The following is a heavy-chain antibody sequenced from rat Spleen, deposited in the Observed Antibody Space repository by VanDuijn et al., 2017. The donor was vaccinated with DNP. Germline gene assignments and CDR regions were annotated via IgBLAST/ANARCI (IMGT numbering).Heavy chain of an antibody. CDR3: AIQLGVFDY. J-gene: IGHJ2*01. CDR1: GYSITNDYR. V-gene: IGHV3-3*01. Sequence: EVQLQESGPGLVKPSQSLSLTCSVTGYSITNDYRWTWIRKFPGDKLEWMGYINGAGSTDYNPSLKSRISITRDTSKNQFFLQVNSVTPEDSATYYCAIQLGVFDYWGQGVMVTVSS. CDR2: INGAGST. D-gene: IGHD5-1*01.